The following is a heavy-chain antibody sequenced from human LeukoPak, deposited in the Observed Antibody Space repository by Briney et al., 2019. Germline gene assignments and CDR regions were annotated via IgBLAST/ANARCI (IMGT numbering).Heavy chain of an antibody. Sequence: GGSLRLSCAASGFTFSSYAMSWVRQAPGKGLEWVSAISGSGGSTYYADSVKGRFTISRDNSKNTLYLQMNSLRAEDTALYYCAKTPRGYSYGVYFDYWGQGTLVTVSS. CDR1: GFTFSSYA. CDR3: AKTPRGYSYGVYFDY. V-gene: IGHV3-23*01. CDR2: ISGSGGST. J-gene: IGHJ4*02. D-gene: IGHD5-18*01.